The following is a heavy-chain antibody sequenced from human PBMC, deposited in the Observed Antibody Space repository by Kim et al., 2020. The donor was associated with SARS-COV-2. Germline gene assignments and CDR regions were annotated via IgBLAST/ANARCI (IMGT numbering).Heavy chain of an antibody. V-gene: IGHV3-30*18. CDR3: AKDKIAVAVSEWFDP. Sequence: GGSLRLSCAASGFTFSSYGMHWVRQAPGKGLEWVAVISYDGSNKYYADSVKGRFTISRDNSKNTLYLQMNSLRAEDTAVYYCAKDKIAVAVSEWFDPWGQGTLVTVSS. J-gene: IGHJ5*02. CDR2: ISYDGSNK. D-gene: IGHD6-19*01. CDR1: GFTFSSYG.